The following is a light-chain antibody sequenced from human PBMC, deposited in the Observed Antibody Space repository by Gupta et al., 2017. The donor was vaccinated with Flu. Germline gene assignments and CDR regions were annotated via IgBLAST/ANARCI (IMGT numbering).Light chain of an antibody. Sequence: DIQMTQSPSTLSASIGDRVTITCRASQNISIWLAWYQQKAGKAPKLRIYKASTLQSGVPSRFRGSGSGAEFTLTIDTLQPDDFASYYCQQYDTYSRTFGHGTQVEVK. J-gene: IGKJ1*01. CDR3: QQYDTYSRT. CDR1: QNISIW. CDR2: KAS. V-gene: IGKV1-5*03.